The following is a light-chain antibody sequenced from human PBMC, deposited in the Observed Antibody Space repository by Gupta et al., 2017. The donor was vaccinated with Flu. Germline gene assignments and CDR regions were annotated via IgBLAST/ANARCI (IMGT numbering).Light chain of an antibody. CDR3: ASWDDSLSAVV. CDR1: SSNVGSNS. J-gene: IGLJ2*01. V-gene: IGLV1-47*01. Sequence: QSVLTQPPSASGTPGQRVSLSCSGSSSNVGSNSVHWYQQLPGTAPKLLIFRNNQRPSGVPDRFSGSKSGASASLAISGLLSDDEADYYCASWDDSLSAVVFGGGTKLTVL. CDR2: RNN.